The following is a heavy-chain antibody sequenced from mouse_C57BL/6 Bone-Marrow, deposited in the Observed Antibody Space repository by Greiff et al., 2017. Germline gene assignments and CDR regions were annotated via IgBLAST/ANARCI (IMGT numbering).Heavy chain of an antibody. Sequence: VKLMESGPELVKPGASVKISCKASGYTFTDYYINWVKQRPGQGLEWIGWIFPGSGSTYYNEKFKGKATLTVDKSSSTAYMLLSSLTSEDSAVYFCAREGPVTTVVAPGFAYWGQGTLVTVSA. CDR2: IFPGSGST. J-gene: IGHJ3*01. CDR1: GYTFTDYY. CDR3: AREGPVTTVVAPGFAY. V-gene: IGHV1-75*01. D-gene: IGHD1-1*01.